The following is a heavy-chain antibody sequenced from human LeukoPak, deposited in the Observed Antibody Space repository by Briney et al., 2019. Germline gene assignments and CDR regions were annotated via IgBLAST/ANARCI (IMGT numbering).Heavy chain of an antibody. J-gene: IGHJ6*03. CDR2: ISGSGGST. Sequence: GGSLRLSCAASGFTFSSYAMSWVRQAPGKGLEWVSAISGSGGSTYYADSVKGRFTISRDNSKNTLYLQMNRLRAEDTAVYYCAKDSSGFGELYPFYYYMDVWGKGTTVTVSS. CDR3: AKDSSGFGELYPFYYYMDV. V-gene: IGHV3-23*01. D-gene: IGHD3-10*01. CDR1: GFTFSSYA.